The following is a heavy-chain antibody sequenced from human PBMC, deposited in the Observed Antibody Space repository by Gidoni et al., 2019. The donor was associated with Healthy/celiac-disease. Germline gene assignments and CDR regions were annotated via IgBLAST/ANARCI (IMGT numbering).Heavy chain of an antibody. V-gene: IGHV4-30-4*01. CDR3: ARYSGYSMNFDY. Sequence: QVQLQESCPGLVKPSQTLYLTFTVSGGSISSGDYYWSWIRQPPGKGLEWIGYIYYSGSTYYNPSLKSRVTISVDTSKNQFSLKLSSVTAADTAVYYCARYSGYSMNFDYWGQGTLVTVSS. J-gene: IGHJ4*02. CDR2: IYYSGST. CDR1: GGSISSGDYY. D-gene: IGHD5-12*01.